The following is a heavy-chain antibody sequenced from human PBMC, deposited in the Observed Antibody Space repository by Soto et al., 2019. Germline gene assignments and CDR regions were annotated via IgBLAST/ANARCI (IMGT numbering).Heavy chain of an antibody. J-gene: IGHJ6*02. D-gene: IGHD1-1*01. V-gene: IGHV3-53*01. CDR2: IYSGGST. Sequence: PGGSLRLSCAASGFTVSSNYMSWVRQAPGKGLEWVSVIYSGGSTYYADSVKGRFTISRDNSKNTLYLQMNSLRAEDTAVYYCARGEGIGNTQRNQYYSYYGTDVWGQGTTVTVSS. CDR3: ARGEGIGNTQRNQYYSYYGTDV. CDR1: GFTVSSNY.